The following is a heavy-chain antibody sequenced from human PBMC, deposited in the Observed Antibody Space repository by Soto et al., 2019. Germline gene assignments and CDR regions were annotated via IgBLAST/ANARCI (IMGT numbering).Heavy chain of an antibody. J-gene: IGHJ4*02. CDR3: ARGTIVARQHLDY. Sequence: QVQLVESGGGVVQPGKSLRLSCAASGFTFSSYAMHWAGQAPGKGLEWVTVISIRGGDEYYAESVRGRFTISRDDSKNTLYLQRDSLRVEDTAVYYCARGTIVARQHLDYWGQGTLVTVSS. CDR2: ISIRGGDE. D-gene: IGHD6-6*01. CDR1: GFTFSSYA. V-gene: IGHV3-30*03.